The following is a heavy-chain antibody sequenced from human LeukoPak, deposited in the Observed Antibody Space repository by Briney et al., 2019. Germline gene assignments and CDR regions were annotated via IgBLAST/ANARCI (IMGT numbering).Heavy chain of an antibody. CDR3: ARDHGSGWDGDAFDI. D-gene: IGHD6-19*01. Sequence: SETLSLTCTVSGGSISSYYWSWIRQPPGKGLEWIGYIYYSGSTNYNPSLKSRVTISVDTSKNQFSLKLSSVTAADTAVYYCARDHGSGWDGDAFDIWGQGTMVTVSS. J-gene: IGHJ3*02. V-gene: IGHV4-59*01. CDR2: IYYSGST. CDR1: GGSISSYY.